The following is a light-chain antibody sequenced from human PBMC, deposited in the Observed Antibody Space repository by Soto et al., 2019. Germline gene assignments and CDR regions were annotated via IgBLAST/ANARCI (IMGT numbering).Light chain of an antibody. V-gene: IGKV3-15*01. J-gene: IGKJ1*01. CDR3: QQYNYWPRT. CDR1: QSISSN. Sequence: IVMTQSPAPLSVSPGERATLSCRASQSISSNLAWYQQKPGQAPRLLIYRASTRATGVPARFSGSGSGTEFTLTISSLQSEDSAVFYCQQYNYWPRTFGQGTKVDIK. CDR2: RAS.